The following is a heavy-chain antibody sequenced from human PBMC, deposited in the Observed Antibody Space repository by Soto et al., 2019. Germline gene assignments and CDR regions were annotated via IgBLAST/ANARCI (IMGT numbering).Heavy chain of an antibody. CDR2: INPNSGGT. J-gene: IGHJ3*02. CDR3: ARERGDCSGGSCYSKGSRGAFDI. V-gene: IGHV1-2*02. CDR1: GYTFTGYY. D-gene: IGHD2-15*01. Sequence: ASVKVSCKASGYTFTGYYMHWVRQAPGQGLEWMGWINPNSGGTNYAQKFQGRVTMTRDTSISTAYMELSRLRSDDTAVYYCARERGDCSGGSCYSKGSRGAFDIWVQGTMVTVSS.